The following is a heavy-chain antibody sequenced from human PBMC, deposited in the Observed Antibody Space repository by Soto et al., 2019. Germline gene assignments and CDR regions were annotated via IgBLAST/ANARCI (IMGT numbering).Heavy chain of an antibody. J-gene: IGHJ4*02. D-gene: IGHD3-3*01. CDR1: GGSISSYY. CDR3: ARVCYDFWSGYSLYYFDY. Sequence: KSSETLSLTCTVSGGSISSYYWSWIRQPPGKGLEWIGYIYYSGSTNYNPSLKSRVTISVDTSKNQFSLKLSSVTAADTAVYYCARVCYDFWSGYSLYYFDYWGQGTLVTVSS. CDR2: IYYSGST. V-gene: IGHV4-59*01.